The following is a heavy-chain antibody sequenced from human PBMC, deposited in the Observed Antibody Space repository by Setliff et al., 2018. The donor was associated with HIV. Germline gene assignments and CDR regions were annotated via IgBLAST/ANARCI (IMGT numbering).Heavy chain of an antibody. Sequence: SETLSLTCTVSGGSISSYYWSWIRQPPGKGLEWIGYIYYSGSTNYNPSLKSRVTISVDTSKNQFPLKLSSVTAADTAVYYCAREDYYYYGMDVWGHGTTVTVSS. CDR1: GGSISSYY. CDR2: IYYSGST. J-gene: IGHJ6*02. V-gene: IGHV4-59*01. CDR3: AREDYYYYGMDV.